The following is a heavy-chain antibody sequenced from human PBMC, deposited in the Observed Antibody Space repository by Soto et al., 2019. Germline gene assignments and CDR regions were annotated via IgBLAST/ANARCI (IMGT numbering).Heavy chain of an antibody. CDR1: RFSFSTYA. CDR2: ISYDGGNE. J-gene: IGHJ3*01. Sequence: QVQLVESGGGVVQPGRSLRLSCAASRFSFSTYAIHWVRQAPGKGLEWVAGISYDGGNEYYADSVKGRFTISRDNSKSTVYLQMNRLRSDDTAVYYCARDRSWSHEIADSFEFRGRGTMATFS. V-gene: IGHV3-30-3*01. CDR3: ARDRSWSHEIADSFEF. D-gene: IGHD1-26*01.